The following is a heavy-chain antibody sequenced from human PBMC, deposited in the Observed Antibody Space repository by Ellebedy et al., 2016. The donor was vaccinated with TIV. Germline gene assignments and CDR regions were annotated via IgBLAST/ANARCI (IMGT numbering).Heavy chain of an antibody. CDR1: GFTFSTYA. CDR2: ISGNGGST. V-gene: IGHV3-64*04. J-gene: IGHJ4*02. Sequence: GESLKISCSGSGFTFSTYAMHWVRQAPGKGLEYVSAISGNGGSTYYADSVKGRLTISRDNAKNSLYLQMNSVGTEDTAVYYCARGAHRTGTTSIDYWGQGTLVTVSS. CDR3: ARGAHRTGTTSIDY. D-gene: IGHD1-7*01.